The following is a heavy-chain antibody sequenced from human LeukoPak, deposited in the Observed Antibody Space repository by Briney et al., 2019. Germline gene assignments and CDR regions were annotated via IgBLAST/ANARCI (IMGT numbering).Heavy chain of an antibody. CDR1: GGSISSYY. J-gene: IGHJ4*02. Sequence: SETLSLTCTVSGGSISSYYWSWIRQPPGKGLEWIGYIYYSGSTNYNPSLKSRVTISVGTSKNQFSLKLSSVTAADTAVYYCARSYVAVAGTGGDYWGQGTLVTVSS. V-gene: IGHV4-59*01. D-gene: IGHD6-19*01. CDR2: IYYSGST. CDR3: ARSYVAVAGTGGDY.